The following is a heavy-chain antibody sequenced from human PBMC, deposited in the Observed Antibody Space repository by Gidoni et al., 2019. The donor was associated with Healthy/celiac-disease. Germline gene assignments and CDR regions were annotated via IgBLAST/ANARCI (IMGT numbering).Heavy chain of an antibody. CDR2: ISSSSSYT. CDR1: GFTFVYYY. Sequence: QVQLVESGGGLVKPGGSLRLSCAASGFTFVYYYMSWIRQAPGKGLEWVSYISSSSSYTNYADSVKGRFTISRDNAKNSLYLQMNSLRAEDTAVYYCARVDHPSDSGYAPPASGPDYWGQGTLVTVSS. V-gene: IGHV3-11*05. D-gene: IGHD5-12*01. CDR3: ARVDHPSDSGYAPPASGPDY. J-gene: IGHJ4*02.